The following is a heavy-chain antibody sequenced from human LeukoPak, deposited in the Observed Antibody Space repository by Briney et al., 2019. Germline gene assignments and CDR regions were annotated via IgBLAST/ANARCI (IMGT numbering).Heavy chain of an antibody. V-gene: IGHV1-2*02. CDR1: GYTFTGYY. D-gene: IGHD4-11*01. Sequence: ASVKVSCKASGYTFTGYYMHWVRQAPGQGLEWMGWINPHSGGTNYAQKFQGRVTMTRDTSISTAYMELSRLRSDYTAVYYCAILITATTEPFDYWGQGTLVTVSS. CDR3: AILITATTEPFDY. J-gene: IGHJ4*02. CDR2: INPHSGGT.